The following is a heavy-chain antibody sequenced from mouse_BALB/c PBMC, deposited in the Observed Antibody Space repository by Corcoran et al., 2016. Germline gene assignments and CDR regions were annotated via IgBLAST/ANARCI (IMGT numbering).Heavy chain of an antibody. D-gene: IGHD2-4*01. CDR2: IDPENGNT. Sequence: EVQLQQSGAELVRPGALVKLSCKASGFNIKDYYMHWVKQRPEQGLEWIGWIDPENGNTIYDPKFQGKASITADTSSNTAYLQLSSLTSEDTAVYYCARYYDAMDYWGQGTSVTVSS. CDR3: ARYYDAMDY. V-gene: IGHV14-1*02. J-gene: IGHJ4*01. CDR1: GFNIKDYY.